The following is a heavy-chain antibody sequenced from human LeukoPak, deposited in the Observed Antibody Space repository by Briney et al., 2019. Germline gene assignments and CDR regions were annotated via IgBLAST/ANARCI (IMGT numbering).Heavy chain of an antibody. CDR1: GGSISSSSYY. J-gene: IGHJ4*02. CDR2: IYYSGST. V-gene: IGHV4-61*05. Sequence: PSETLSLTCTVSGGSISSSSYYWSWIRQPPGKGLEWIGYIYYSGSTNYNASLKSRVTISVDTSKNQFSLKLSSVTAADTAVYYCARSYHYDSSGYWAYWGQGTLVTVSS. CDR3: ARSYHYDSSGYWAY. D-gene: IGHD3-22*01.